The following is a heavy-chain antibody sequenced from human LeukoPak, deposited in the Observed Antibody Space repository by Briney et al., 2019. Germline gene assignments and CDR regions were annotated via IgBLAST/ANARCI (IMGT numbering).Heavy chain of an antibody. V-gene: IGHV1-2*02. CDR3: ARTMVRGVIYIFGY. D-gene: IGHD3-10*01. J-gene: IGHJ4*02. CDR2: INPNSGGT. Sequence: ASVKVSCKASGYTFTGYYLHWVRQAPGQGLEWMGWINPNSGGTNYAQKFQGRVTMTRDTSISTAYMELSRLRSDDTAVYYCARTMVRGVIYIFGYWGQGTLVTVSS. CDR1: GYTFTGYY.